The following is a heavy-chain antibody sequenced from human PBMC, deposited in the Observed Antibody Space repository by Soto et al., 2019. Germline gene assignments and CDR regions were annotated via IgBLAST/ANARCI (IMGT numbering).Heavy chain of an antibody. CDR1: GFTFSTYA. CDR3: AKGSGHCSGGSCYDPTDY. D-gene: IGHD2-15*01. Sequence: EVQLLESGGGLTQAGGFLRLSCAASGFTFSTYAMSWVRQAPGKGLEWVAAIRGSGDRTYYADSVKGRFTISRDNSKNTLYLHMNSLRAEDTAVYYCAKGSGHCSGGSCYDPTDYWGQGTLVTVSS. V-gene: IGHV3-23*01. J-gene: IGHJ4*02. CDR2: IRGSGDRT.